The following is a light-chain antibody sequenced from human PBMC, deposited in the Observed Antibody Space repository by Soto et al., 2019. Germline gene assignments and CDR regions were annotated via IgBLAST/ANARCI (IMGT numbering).Light chain of an antibody. CDR2: EVI. J-gene: IGLJ2*01. CDR3: TSYAGRNTLV. CDR1: SSDVGGYYY. V-gene: IGLV2-8*01. Sequence: QSALTQPPSASGSPGQSVTISCTGTSSDVGGYYYVSWYQQHPGKAPKLMIYEVIKRPSGVPDRFSGSKSGSTASLTVSGRQEEDEADYYCTSYAGRNTLVFGGGTKLTVL.